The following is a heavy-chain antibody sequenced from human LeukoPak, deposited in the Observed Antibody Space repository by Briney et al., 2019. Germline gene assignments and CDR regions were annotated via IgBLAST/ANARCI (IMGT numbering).Heavy chain of an antibody. CDR2: ISSSGSTI. V-gene: IGHV3-11*01. J-gene: IGHJ4*02. Sequence: GGSLRLSCAASGFTFSDYYMSWIRQAPGKGLEWVSYISSSGSTIYYADSVKGRFTISRDNAKNPLYLQMNSLRAEDTAVYYCAKGREYYYDSSGYYHYFDYWGQGTLVTVSS. CDR1: GFTFSDYY. CDR3: AKGREYYYDSSGYYHYFDY. D-gene: IGHD3-22*01.